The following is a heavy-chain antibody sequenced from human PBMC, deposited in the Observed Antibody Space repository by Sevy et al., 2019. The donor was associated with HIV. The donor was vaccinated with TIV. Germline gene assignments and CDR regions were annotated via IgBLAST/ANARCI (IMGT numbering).Heavy chain of an antibody. Sequence: GGSLRLSCAASGFTFSNYNMNWVRQAPGKGLVWVSRMNTDGSSTNYADSVKGRFTISRDNAKNTLYLEMNNLRDEDTALYYCATPRFDFWGPGTLVNVSS. CDR2: MNTDGSST. V-gene: IGHV3-74*01. J-gene: IGHJ4*02. CDR3: ATPRFDF. CDR1: GFTFSNYN.